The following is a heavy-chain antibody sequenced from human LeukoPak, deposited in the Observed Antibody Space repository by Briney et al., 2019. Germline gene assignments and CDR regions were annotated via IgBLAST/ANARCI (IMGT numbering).Heavy chain of an antibody. Sequence: GGSLRLSCAASGFTFSSYAMHWVRQAPGKGLEWVAVISYDGSNKYYADSVKGRFTISRDNSKNTLYLQMNSLRAEDTAVYYCAKGAQNYDFWSGYLNYFDYWGQGTLVTVSS. V-gene: IGHV3-30-3*01. CDR2: ISYDGSNK. CDR3: AKGAQNYDFWSGYLNYFDY. CDR1: GFTFSSYA. J-gene: IGHJ4*02. D-gene: IGHD3-3*01.